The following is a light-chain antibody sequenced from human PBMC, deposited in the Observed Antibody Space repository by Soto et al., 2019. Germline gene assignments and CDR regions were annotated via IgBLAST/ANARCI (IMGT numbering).Light chain of an antibody. Sequence: DIQMTQSPSSLSASVGDRVTVTCRASQYISNYLNWYQQKLGKAPKLLIYAASTLQSGVPSRFSSSGSVTDNTLTIRSLHPGAVATDYSKQTYSTPQPFGQETKGDI. J-gene: IGKJ1*01. CDR2: AAS. CDR3: KQTYSTPQP. CDR1: QYISNY. V-gene: IGKV1-39*01.